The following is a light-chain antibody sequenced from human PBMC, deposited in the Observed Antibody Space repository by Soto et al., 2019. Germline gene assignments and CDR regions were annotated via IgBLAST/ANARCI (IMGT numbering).Light chain of an antibody. Sequence: QSVLTQPHSVSGAPGQRVTISCTGSSSNIGAGYDVHWYQQLPGTAPKLLIYGNSNRPSGVPDRFSGSKSGTSASLAITGRQAEDEAYYYFQSYDSSLGGSGVFGGGTQVPVL. CDR1: SSNIGAGYD. CDR2: GNS. CDR3: QSYDSSLGGSGV. J-gene: IGLJ3*02. V-gene: IGLV1-40*01.